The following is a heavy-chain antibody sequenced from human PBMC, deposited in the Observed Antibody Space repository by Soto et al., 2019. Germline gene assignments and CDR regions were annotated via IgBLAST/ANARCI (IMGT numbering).Heavy chain of an antibody. CDR3: ATRGTQGRWLEFADY. CDR2: IIPISGRT. Sequence: QVQLLQSGAEVKRPGSSVKVSCEASGGTFSSLGFTWVRQAPGQGLEWMGGIIPISGRTTFAQKFQGRVTMTADESTRATYMELTPLTSDDTAMYYCATRGTQGRWLEFADYWGQGTLVTVSS. J-gene: IGHJ4*02. V-gene: IGHV1-69*01. D-gene: IGHD5-12*01. CDR1: GGTFSSLG.